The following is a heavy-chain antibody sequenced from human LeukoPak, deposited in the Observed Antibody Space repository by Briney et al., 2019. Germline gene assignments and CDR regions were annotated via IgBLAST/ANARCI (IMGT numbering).Heavy chain of an antibody. CDR1: GGTFSSYA. CDR3: ARERTSSLVATTNILDY. D-gene: IGHD5-12*01. J-gene: IGHJ4*02. V-gene: IGHV1-69*05. Sequence: ASVKVSCKASGGTFSSYAISWVRQAPGQGLEWMGGIIPIFGTANYAQKFQGRVTITTDESTSTAYMELSSLRSEDTAVYYCARERTSSLVATTNILDYWGQGTLVTVSS. CDR2: IIPIFGTA.